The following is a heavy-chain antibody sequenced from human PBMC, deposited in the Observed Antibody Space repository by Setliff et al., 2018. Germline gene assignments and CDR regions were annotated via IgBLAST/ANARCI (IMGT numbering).Heavy chain of an antibody. V-gene: IGHV1-46*01. CDR3: ARGGTGEVLDYYYGMDV. Sequence: GASVKVSCKASGYTFTSYYMHWVRQAPGQGLEWMGIINPSGGSTSYAQKFQGRVTITRDTSASTAYMELSSLRSEDTAVYYCARGGTGEVLDYYYGMDVWGQGTTVTVSS. CDR2: INPSGGST. D-gene: IGHD1-1*01. CDR1: GYTFTSYY. J-gene: IGHJ6*02.